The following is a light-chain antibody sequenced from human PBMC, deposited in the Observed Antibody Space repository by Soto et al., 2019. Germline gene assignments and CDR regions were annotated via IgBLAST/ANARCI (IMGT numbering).Light chain of an antibody. V-gene: IGKV3-15*01. CDR2: GAS. Sequence: EIVMTQSPATLSVSPGERATLSCRASQSVSSNLAWYQQKPGQAPRLLIYGASTRATGNPARFSGSGSGTEFTLTISRLQSEDFAVYCCQQYNNWWTFGQGTKGEIK. CDR3: QQYNNWWT. J-gene: IGKJ1*01. CDR1: QSVSSN.